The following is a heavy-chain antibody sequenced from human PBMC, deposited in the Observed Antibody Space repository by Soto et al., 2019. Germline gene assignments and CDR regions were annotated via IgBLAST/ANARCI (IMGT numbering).Heavy chain of an antibody. D-gene: IGHD3-3*01. CDR3: ARDSAGDYDFWSGYPSYYYYYGMDV. CDR2: IIPIFGTA. CDR1: GGTISSYA. V-gene: IGHV1-69*13. J-gene: IGHJ6*02. Sequence: ASVKVSCKASGGTISSYAISWVRQAPGQGLEWMGGIIPIFGTANYAQKFQGRVTITADESTSTAYMELSSLRSEDTAVYYCARDSAGDYDFWSGYPSYYYYYGMDVWGQGTTVTVSS.